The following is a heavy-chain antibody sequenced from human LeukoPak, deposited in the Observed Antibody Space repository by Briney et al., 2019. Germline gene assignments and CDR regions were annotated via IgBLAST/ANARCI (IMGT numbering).Heavy chain of an antibody. Sequence: ASVKVSCKASGYTLTGYYMHWVRQAPGQGLEWMGWINPNSGGTNYAQKFQGRVTMTRDTSISTAYMELSRLRSDDTAVYYCARGSSGYYRYFDYWGQGTLVTVSS. CDR2: INPNSGGT. CDR1: GYTLTGYY. J-gene: IGHJ4*02. V-gene: IGHV1-2*02. CDR3: ARGSSGYYRYFDY. D-gene: IGHD3-22*01.